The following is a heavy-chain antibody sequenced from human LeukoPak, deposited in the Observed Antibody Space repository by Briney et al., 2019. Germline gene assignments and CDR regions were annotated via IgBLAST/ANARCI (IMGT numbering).Heavy chain of an antibody. D-gene: IGHD3-10*01. J-gene: IGHJ6*04. V-gene: IGHV3-43D*04. CDR3: AKDRIQMGSGTYRRSRGMDV. CDR1: GPTFDDYA. CDR2: ITWDGGST. Sequence: GGSLRLSCAASGPTFDDYAMHWVRQAPGKGLEWVSLITWDGGSTYYADSVKGRFTISRDNNKNSLYLQMDSLRPEDTALYYCAKDRIQMGSGTYRRSRGMDVWGKGTTVTVSS.